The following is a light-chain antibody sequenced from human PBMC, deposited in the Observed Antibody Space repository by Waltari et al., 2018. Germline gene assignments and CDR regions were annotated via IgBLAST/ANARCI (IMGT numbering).Light chain of an antibody. CDR2: EGS. V-gene: IGLV2-23*01. CDR3: CSYAGSFYV. J-gene: IGLJ1*01. CDR1: SRALGCYNL. Sequence: QSALTQPASVSGSPGQSLILYCPGTSRALGCYNLVSWYQQHPGTAPQPMIYEGSKRLSGVSNRFSGSKSCNTASLTISGLQAEDEADYYCCSYAGSFYVFGTGTKVTVL.